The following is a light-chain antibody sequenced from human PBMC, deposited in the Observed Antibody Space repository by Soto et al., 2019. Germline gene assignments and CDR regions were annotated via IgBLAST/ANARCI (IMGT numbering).Light chain of an antibody. CDR1: QSGSSSH. V-gene: IGKV3-20*01. Sequence: EIVLTQSPGTLSLSPGERATLSCRASQSGSSSHFACYQHKPGQAPRLVIYGASIIATGIPDRFSGSGSGTDFTLTISRVEPEDFEVYYCQQYGNSRSRTFGQGTKLEIK. J-gene: IGKJ2*01. CDR2: GAS. CDR3: QQYGNSRSRT.